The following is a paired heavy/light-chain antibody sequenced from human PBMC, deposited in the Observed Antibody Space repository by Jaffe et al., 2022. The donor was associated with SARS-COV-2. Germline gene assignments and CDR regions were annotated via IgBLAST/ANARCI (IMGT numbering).Heavy chain of an antibody. CDR3: ARSYSEGEFLRWDFEN. Sequence: EVQLVESGGGLVKPGGSLRLSCAASGFTFSSYSMSWVRQAPGKGLEWVSSISTGSTYIYYADSVRGRFTISRDNAKNSQYLQMNSLRPEDTAVYYCARSYSEGEFLRWDFENWGHGTLVVVSS. J-gene: IGHJ4*01. CDR2: ISTGSTYI. CDR1: GFTFSSYS. V-gene: IGHV3-21*01. D-gene: IGHD3-16*01.
Light chain of an antibody. J-gene: IGKJ4*01. Sequence: EIVLTQSPATLSLSPGERATLSCRASQSLSGYLAWYQQRPGQAPRLLIYDTSNRATGIPARFSGSGSGTDFTLSISSLEPDDSAVYYCQHRRSWPLTFGEGTKVEIK. CDR3: QHRRSWPLT. V-gene: IGKV3-11*01. CDR2: DTS. CDR1: QSLSGY.